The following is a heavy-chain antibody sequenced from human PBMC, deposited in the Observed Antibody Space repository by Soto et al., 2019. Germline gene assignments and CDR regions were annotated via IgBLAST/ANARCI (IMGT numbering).Heavy chain of an antibody. D-gene: IGHD3-22*01. J-gene: IGHJ5*02. CDR3: AIGVNYYDSSGSSWFDP. CDR2: IYHTGTT. Sequence: PSETLSLTCTVSGGSINSGGYSWTWIRQPPGKGLEWIGFIYHTGTTYYNPSLKSRVTISVDRSKNQFSLKLNSVTAADTAVYYCAIGVNYYDSSGSSWFDPWGQGALVTVPQ. V-gene: IGHV4-30-2*01. CDR1: GGSINSGGYS.